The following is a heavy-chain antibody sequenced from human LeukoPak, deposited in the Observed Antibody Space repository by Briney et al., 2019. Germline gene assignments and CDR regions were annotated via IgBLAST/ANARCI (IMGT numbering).Heavy chain of an antibody. CDR1: GFTFSSYS. CDR3: ARAVEMATIIHYYYYMDV. Sequence: PGGSLRLSCAASGFTFSSYSMNWVRQAPGKGLEWVSSISSSSSYIYYADPVRGRFTISRDNAKNSLYLQMNSLRAEDTAVYYCARAVEMATIIHYYYYMDVWGKGTTVTVSS. V-gene: IGHV3-21*01. J-gene: IGHJ6*03. CDR2: ISSSSSYI. D-gene: IGHD5-24*01.